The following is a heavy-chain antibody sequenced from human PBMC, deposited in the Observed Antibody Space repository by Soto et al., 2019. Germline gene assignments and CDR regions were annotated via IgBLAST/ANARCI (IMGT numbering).Heavy chain of an antibody. CDR2: INKDGGRT. V-gene: IGHV3-23*01. D-gene: IGHD1-1*01. J-gene: IGHJ6*02. Sequence: EVQLLESGGGLVQPGESLRLSCAASGFTFGSYFMNWVRQAPGKGPEWVSDINKDGGRTHYADSVRGRFTISRDNSRNTLYLQMNRLSAEDTALYYCAKDLHWYGMDVWGQGTTVTVSS. CDR1: GFTFGSYF. CDR3: AKDLHWYGMDV.